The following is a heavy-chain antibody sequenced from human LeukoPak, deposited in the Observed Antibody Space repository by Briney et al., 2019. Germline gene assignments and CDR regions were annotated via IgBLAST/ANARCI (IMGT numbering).Heavy chain of an antibody. J-gene: IGHJ4*02. V-gene: IGHV4-61*02. Sequence: KSSQTLSLTCTVSGGSISSGSYYWSWIRQPAGKGLEWIGRIYTSGSTNYNPSLKSRVTISVDTSKNQFSLKLSSVTAADTAVYYCAREDYYDFWSGPVDYWGQGTLVTVAS. CDR2: IYTSGST. CDR3: AREDYYDFWSGPVDY. CDR1: GGSISSGSYY. D-gene: IGHD3-3*01.